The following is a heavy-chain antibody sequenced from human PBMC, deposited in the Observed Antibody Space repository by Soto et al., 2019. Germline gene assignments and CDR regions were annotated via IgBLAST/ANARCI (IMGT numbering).Heavy chain of an antibody. CDR1: GGSFSGYY. CDR2: INHSGST. J-gene: IGHJ6*03. V-gene: IGHV4-34*01. Sequence: SETLSLTCAVYGGSFSGYYWSWIRHPPGKGLEWIGEINHSGSTNYNPSLKSRVTISVDTSKNQFSLKLSSVTAADTAVYYCARGSPAAKDYYYYMDVWGKGTTVTVSS. D-gene: IGHD2-2*01. CDR3: ARGSPAAKDYYYYMDV.